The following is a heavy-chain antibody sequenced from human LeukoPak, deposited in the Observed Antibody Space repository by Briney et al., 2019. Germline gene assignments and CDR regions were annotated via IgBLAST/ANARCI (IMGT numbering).Heavy chain of an antibody. J-gene: IGHJ4*02. CDR1: GYTFTRYY. CDR3: VTMTRDTSTSTVYMELSSLRSEDTAVYYCAGSGDFLNRWKIDY. V-gene: IGHV1-46*01. CDR2: INPSGGST. D-gene: IGHD2-15*01. Sequence: GASVKVSCKASGYTFTRYYMHWVRQAPGQGLEWMGIINPSGGSTSYAQKFQGRVTPGQDTERIGIINPSGGSTSYAQKFQGRVTMTRDTSTSTVYMELSSLRSEDTAVYYCAGSGDFLNRWKIDYWGQGTLVTVSS.